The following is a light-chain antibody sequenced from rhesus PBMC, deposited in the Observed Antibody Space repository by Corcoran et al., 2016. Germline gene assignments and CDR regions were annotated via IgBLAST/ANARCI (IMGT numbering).Light chain of an antibody. CDR2: AAS. CDR3: QQHNSYPLT. CDR1: QGISSY. Sequence: DIQMTQSPSSLSASVGDRVTITCRASQGISSYLAWYQQKPGKAPKLLIYAASTLQSGVPSRFSGSGSGTDFTLTSSSRQPEDFATYYCQQHNSYPLTFGGGTKVELK. J-gene: IGKJ4*01. V-gene: IGKV1-25*01.